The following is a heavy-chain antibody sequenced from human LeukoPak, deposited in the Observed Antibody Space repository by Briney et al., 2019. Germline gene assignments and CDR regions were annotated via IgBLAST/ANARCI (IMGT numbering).Heavy chain of an antibody. CDR2: ISSSSSYI. D-gene: IGHD3-10*01. Sequence: GGSLRLSCAASGFTFRSHAMSWVRQAPGKGLEWVSSISSSSSYIYYADSVKGRFTISRDNAKNSLYLQMNSLRAEDTAVYYCARARYGSGSCDYWGQGTLVTVPS. CDR3: ARARYGSGSCDY. V-gene: IGHV3-21*01. CDR1: GFTFRSHA. J-gene: IGHJ4*02.